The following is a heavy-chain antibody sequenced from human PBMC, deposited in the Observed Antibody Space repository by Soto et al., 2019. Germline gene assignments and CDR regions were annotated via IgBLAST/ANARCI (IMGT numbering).Heavy chain of an antibody. D-gene: IGHD3-10*01. CDR1: GFTFTNYA. V-gene: IGHV3-23*01. Sequence: EVHLLESGEGLVKPGGSLRLSCAASGFTFTNYAMTWVRQAPGKGLEWVSSISGGDGDTSYADSVKGRFTISRDNSENTMFLQMNSLRPDDTAVYYCAKDRFTSTVRKYWFFDLWGRGTLVTVSS. CDR3: AKDRFTSTVRKYWFFDL. CDR2: ISGGDGDT. J-gene: IGHJ2*01.